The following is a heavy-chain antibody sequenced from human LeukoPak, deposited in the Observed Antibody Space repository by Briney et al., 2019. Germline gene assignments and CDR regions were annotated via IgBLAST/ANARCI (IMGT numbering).Heavy chain of an antibody. CDR2: IYSGGST. J-gene: IGHJ2*01. CDR1: GFTVSSNY. Sequence: GGSLRLSCAASGFTVSSNYMSSVRQAPGKGLEWVSVIYSGGSTYYADSVKGRFTISRDNSKNTLYLQMNSLRAEDTAEYYCARDRWDYGSGFWYFDLWGRGTLVTVSS. D-gene: IGHD3-10*01. CDR3: ARDRWDYGSGFWYFDL. V-gene: IGHV3-53*01.